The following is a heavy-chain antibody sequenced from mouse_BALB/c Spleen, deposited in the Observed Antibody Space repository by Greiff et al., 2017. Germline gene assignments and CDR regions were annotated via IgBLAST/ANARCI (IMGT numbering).Heavy chain of an antibody. CDR1: GFSLSTSGMG. D-gene: IGHD1-1*01. CDR3: ARRGGYGSRLWFAY. Sequence: QVQLKESGPGILQPSQTLSLTCSFSGFSLSTSGMGVSWIRQPSGKGLEWLAHIYWDDDKRYNPSLKSRLTISKDTSSNQVFLKITSVDTADTATYYCARRGGYGSRLWFAYWGQGTLVTVSA. J-gene: IGHJ3*01. V-gene: IGHV8-12*01. CDR2: IYWDDDK.